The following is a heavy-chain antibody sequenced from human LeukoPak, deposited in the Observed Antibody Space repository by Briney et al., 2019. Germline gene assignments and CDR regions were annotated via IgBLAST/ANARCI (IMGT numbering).Heavy chain of an antibody. CDR2: IYYSGST. CDR1: GYSISSGYY. CDR3: ARHVVAAVTAFDI. Sequence: SETLSLTCAVSGYSISSGYYWGWIRQPPGKGLEWIGSIYYSGSTYYNPSLKSRVTISVDTSKNQFSLKLSSVTAADTAVYYCARHVVAAVTAFDIWGQGTMVTVSS. D-gene: IGHD4-17*01. V-gene: IGHV4-38-2*01. J-gene: IGHJ3*02.